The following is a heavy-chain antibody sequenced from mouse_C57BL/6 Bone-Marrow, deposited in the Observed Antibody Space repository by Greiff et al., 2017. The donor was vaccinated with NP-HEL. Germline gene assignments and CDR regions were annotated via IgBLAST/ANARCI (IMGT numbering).Heavy chain of an antibody. CDR3: ARQIDGYYVLYWYFDV. CDR2: INPSTGGT. J-gene: IGHJ1*03. D-gene: IGHD2-3*01. Sequence: VQLKQSGPELVKPGASVKISCKASGYSFTGYYMNWVKQSPEKSLEWIGEINPSTGGTTSNQKFKAKATLTVDKSSSTAYMQLKSLTSEDSAVYYCARQIDGYYVLYWYFDVWGTGTTVTVSA. V-gene: IGHV1-42*01. CDR1: GYSFTGYY.